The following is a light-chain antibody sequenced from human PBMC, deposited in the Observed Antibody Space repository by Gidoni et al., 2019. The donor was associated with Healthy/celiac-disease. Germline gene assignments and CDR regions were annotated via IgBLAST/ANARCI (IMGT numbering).Light chain of an antibody. CDR2: GAS. V-gene: IGKV3-20*01. Sequence: EIVLTQSPGTLSLSPGERATLSCRASQSVSSSYLAWYQQKPGQAPRLLIYGASSRATGIPDRFIGSGSVTDFTLTISRLEPEDFAVYYCQQYGSSPTWTFGQGTKVEIK. J-gene: IGKJ1*01. CDR1: QSVSSSY. CDR3: QQYGSSPTWT.